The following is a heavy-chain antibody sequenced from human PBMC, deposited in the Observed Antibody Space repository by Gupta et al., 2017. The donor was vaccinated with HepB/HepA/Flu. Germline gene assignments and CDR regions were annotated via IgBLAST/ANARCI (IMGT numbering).Heavy chain of an antibody. D-gene: IGHD3-22*01. Sequence: GGSTYYTDSVKGRFTISRDNSKNTLFLQMNSLRAEDTAVYYCAKGSYYDSSGYYYVGFQNYYNYMDVWGKGTTVTVSS. V-gene: IGHV3-23*01. J-gene: IGHJ6*03. CDR2: GGST. CDR3: AKGSYYDSSGYYYVGFQNYYNYMDV.